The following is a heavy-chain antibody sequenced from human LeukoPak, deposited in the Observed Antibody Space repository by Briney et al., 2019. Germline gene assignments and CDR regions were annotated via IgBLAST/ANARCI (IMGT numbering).Heavy chain of an antibody. J-gene: IGHJ3*02. Sequence: SETLSLTCTVSGGSISSGSYYWSWIRQPAGKGLEWIGYIYYSGSTNYNPSLKSRVTISVDTSKNQFSLKLSSVTAADTAVYYCAVSFRGGGAFSIWGQGTMVTVSS. D-gene: IGHD3-10*01. CDR1: GGSISSGSYY. V-gene: IGHV4-61*10. CDR3: AVSFRGGGAFSI. CDR2: IYYSGST.